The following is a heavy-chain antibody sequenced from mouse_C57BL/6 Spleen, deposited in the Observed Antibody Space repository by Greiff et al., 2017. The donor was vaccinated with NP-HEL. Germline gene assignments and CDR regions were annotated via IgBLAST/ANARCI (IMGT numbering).Heavy chain of an antibody. J-gene: IGHJ4*01. CDR3: ARASYYSNSYYAMDY. V-gene: IGHV1-66*01. CDR2: IYPGSGNT. Sequence: VQLQQSGPELVKPGASVKISCKASGYSFTSYYIHWVKQRPTQGLEWIGWIYPGSGNTKYNEKFKGKATLTADTSSSTAYMQLSSLTSEDSAVYYCARASYYSNSYYAMDYWGQGTSVTVSS. CDR1: GYSFTSYY. D-gene: IGHD2-5*01.